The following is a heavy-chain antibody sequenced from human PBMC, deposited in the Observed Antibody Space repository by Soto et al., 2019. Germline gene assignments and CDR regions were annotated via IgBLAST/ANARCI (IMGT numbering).Heavy chain of an antibody. CDR2: ISYDGSNK. V-gene: IGHV3-30*18. D-gene: IGHD2-2*01. CDR3: AKDLYQLLFSAFDI. Sequence: GGSLRLSCAASGFTFSSYGMHWVRQAPGKGLEWVAVISYDGSNKYYADSVKGRFTISRDNSKNTLYLQMNSLRAEDTAVYYCAKDLYQLLFSAFDIWGQGTMVTVSS. J-gene: IGHJ3*02. CDR1: GFTFSSYG.